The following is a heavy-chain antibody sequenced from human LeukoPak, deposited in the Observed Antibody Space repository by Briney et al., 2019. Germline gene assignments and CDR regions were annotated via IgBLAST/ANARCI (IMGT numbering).Heavy chain of an antibody. Sequence: ASLKVSCTDSGSRPSELSLYWVRQALGKGLGWMGGIDIIDSETFYAQTLRGRVTMTEDSSTNTAYMEQRSLTSDNTALYYCAAGRPYSLLDSGGQGTLVTVSS. CDR3: AAGRPYSLLDS. D-gene: IGHD5-18*01. CDR1: GSRPSELS. V-gene: IGHV1-24*01. J-gene: IGHJ4*02. CDR2: IDIIDSET.